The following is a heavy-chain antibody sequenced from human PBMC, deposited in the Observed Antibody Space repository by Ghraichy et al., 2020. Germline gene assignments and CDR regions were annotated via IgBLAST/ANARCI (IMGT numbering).Heavy chain of an antibody. J-gene: IGHJ6*03. Sequence: GSLRLSCTVSGGSISSYYWSWIRQPPGKGLEWIGYIYYSGSTNYNPSLKSRVTISVDTSKNQFSLKLSSVTAADTAVYYCARGGGFGESYYYYYMDVWGKGTTVTVSS. CDR3: ARGGGFGESYYYYYMDV. CDR2: IYYSGST. V-gene: IGHV4-59*01. CDR1: GGSISSYY. D-gene: IGHD3-10*01.